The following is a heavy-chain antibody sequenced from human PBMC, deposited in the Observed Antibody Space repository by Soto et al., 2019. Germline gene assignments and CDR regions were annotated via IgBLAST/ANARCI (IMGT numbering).Heavy chain of an antibody. J-gene: IGHJ4*02. V-gene: IGHV1-8*01. Sequence: ASVKVSCKASGYTFTSYDINWVRQATGQGLEWMGWMNPNSGNTGYAQKFQGRVTMTRNTSISTAYMELSSLRSEDTAVYYCARGVLRYFDLDYWGQGTLVTAPQ. CDR3: ARGVLRYFDLDY. CDR1: GYTFTSYD. D-gene: IGHD3-9*01. CDR2: MNPNSGNT.